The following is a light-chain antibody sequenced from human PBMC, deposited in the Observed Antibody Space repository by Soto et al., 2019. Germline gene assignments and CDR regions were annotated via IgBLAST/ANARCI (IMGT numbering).Light chain of an antibody. J-gene: IGKJ4*01. CDR3: QQRSNWPRRLT. CDR2: DAS. Sequence: EIVLTQSPATLSLSPGERATLSCRASQSVSSYLAWYQQKPGQAPRLLIYDASNRAIGIPARFSGSGSGTDFTLTISSLEPEDFAVYYCQQRSNWPRRLTFGGGTKVEIK. V-gene: IGKV3-11*01. CDR1: QSVSSY.